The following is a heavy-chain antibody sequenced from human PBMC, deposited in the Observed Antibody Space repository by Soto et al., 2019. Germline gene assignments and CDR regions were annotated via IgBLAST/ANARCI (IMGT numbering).Heavy chain of an antibody. V-gene: IGHV3-21*01. CDR2: ISSSSSYI. D-gene: IGHD6-6*01. CDR1: GFTFSSYS. Sequence: GESLKISCAASGFTFSSYSMNWVRQAPGKGLEWVSSISSSSSYIYYADSVKGRFTISRDNAKNSLYLQMNSLRAEDTAVYYCARVAARPDQGYYYYYYMDVWGKGTTVTVSS. CDR3: ARVAARPDQGYYYYYYMDV. J-gene: IGHJ6*03.